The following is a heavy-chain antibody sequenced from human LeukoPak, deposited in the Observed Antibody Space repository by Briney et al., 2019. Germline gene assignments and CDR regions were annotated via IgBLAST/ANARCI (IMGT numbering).Heavy chain of an antibody. CDR3: ARVRGDYYLDY. V-gene: IGHV3-7*01. CDR1: GFVFSSYW. Sequence: GGSLRLSCAASGFVFSSYWMTWVRQAPGKGLEWVANIKQAGSENSYVDSVKGRFTISRDNAKNSLYLQINSLRAEDTAVYYCARVRGDYYLDYWGQGTLVTVSS. J-gene: IGHJ4*02. CDR2: IKQAGSEN. D-gene: IGHD3-16*01.